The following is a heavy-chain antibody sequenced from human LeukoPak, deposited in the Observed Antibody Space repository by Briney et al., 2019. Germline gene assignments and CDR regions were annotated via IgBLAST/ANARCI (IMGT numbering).Heavy chain of an antibody. V-gene: IGHV3-21*01. CDR3: ARVYTAAAGIGYFDY. CDR1: GFTFSSYS. D-gene: IGHD6-13*01. CDR2: ISSSSSYI. Sequence: GGSLRLSCAASGFTFSSYSMNWVRQAPRKGLEWVSSISSSSSYIYYADSVKGRFTISRDNAKNSLYLQMNSLRAEDTAVYYCARVYTAAAGIGYFDYWGQGTLVTVSS. J-gene: IGHJ4*02.